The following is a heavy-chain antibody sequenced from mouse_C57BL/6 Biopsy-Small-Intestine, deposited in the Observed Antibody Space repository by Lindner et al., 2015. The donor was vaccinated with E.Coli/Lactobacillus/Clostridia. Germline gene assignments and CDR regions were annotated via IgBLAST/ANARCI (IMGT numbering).Heavy chain of an antibody. CDR3: ARPGGHIGYNPNPDF. D-gene: IGHD1-2*01. V-gene: IGHV1-79*01. CDR1: GYTFSNYG. J-gene: IGHJ4*01. CDR2: ISAYNGHT. Sequence: SVKVSCKASGYTFSNYGIGWVRQAPGQGLEWMGWISAYNGHTDYTQKFQGRVTMTTDTSTSTAYMELRSLRSDDTAVYYCARPGGHIGYNPNPDFWGQGTLVTVSS.